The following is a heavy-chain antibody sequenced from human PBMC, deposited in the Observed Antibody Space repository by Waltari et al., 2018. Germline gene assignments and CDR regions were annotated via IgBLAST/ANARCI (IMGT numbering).Heavy chain of an antibody. CDR2: IYVGDSET. CDR1: GDKFSTYW. V-gene: IGHV5-51*03. J-gene: IGHJ3*02. CDR3: ARREHDYDYVGGSYRRVIDTFDI. D-gene: IGHD3-16*02. Sequence: EVRLVQSGAEGKKPGESLKISCKGSGDKFSTYWIGWVRPMPGKGLEWMGIIYVGDSETRYSPSFRGQVTMSADKSITTAYLQWSSLKASDTAVYYCARREHDYDYVGGSYRRVIDTFDIWGQGTRVTVSS.